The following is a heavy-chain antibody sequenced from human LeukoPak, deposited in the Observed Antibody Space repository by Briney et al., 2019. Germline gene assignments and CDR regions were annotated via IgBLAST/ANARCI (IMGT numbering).Heavy chain of an antibody. CDR2: ISYDGSNK. CDR1: GILFSWHG. Sequence: GSLRLSWAAPGILFSWHGNHWVRQASSKGAEGGAIISYDGSNKYYADSVKGRFTISRDNSKNTLYLQMNSLRAEDTAVCYCAKQFCGGDCYSVPDYWGQGTLVTVSS. CDR3: AKQFCGGDCYSVPDY. V-gene: IGHV3-30*18. D-gene: IGHD2-21*02. J-gene: IGHJ4*02.